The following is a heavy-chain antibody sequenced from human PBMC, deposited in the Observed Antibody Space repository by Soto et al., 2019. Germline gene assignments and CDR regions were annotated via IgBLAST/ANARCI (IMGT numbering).Heavy chain of an antibody. CDR1: GFTFSDYY. J-gene: IGHJ3*02. V-gene: IGHV3-11*01. CDR2: ITSSGSTI. Sequence: QVQLVESGGGLVKPGGSLRLSCAASGFTFSDYYMSWIRQALGKGLEWVSYITSSGSTIYYADSVKGRFTISRDNAKNALYLQMNSLRAEDTAVYYCARDELNPLPDAAFDIWGQGTMVTVSS. D-gene: IGHD1-1*01. CDR3: ARDELNPLPDAAFDI.